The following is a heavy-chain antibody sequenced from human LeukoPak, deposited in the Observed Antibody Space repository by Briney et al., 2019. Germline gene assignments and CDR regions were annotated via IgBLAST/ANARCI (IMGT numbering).Heavy chain of an antibody. D-gene: IGHD2-2*01. CDR3: ARDSTSFPFDI. Sequence: KASETLSLTCSVSGASISSYYWSWIRQPAGKGLEWIGRIYTSGSTNYNPSLKSRVTMSVDTSKNQFSLKLSSVTAADTAVYYCARDSTSFPFDIWGQGTMVTVSS. CDR1: GASISSYY. CDR2: IYTSGST. V-gene: IGHV4-4*07. J-gene: IGHJ3*02.